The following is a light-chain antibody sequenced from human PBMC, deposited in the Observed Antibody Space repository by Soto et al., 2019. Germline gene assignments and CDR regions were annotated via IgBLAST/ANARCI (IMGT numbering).Light chain of an antibody. V-gene: IGKV1-39*01. CDR3: QQTYSNPRT. J-gene: IGKJ1*01. CDR1: QSIRTY. CDR2: AAS. Sequence: DIQMTQSPSSLSASVGDRVTITCRASQSIRTYLNWYQQKPGKAPKFLIYAASTLQSGVPSRFSGSGSGTDFTLTISSLLPEDFATYYCQQTYSNPRTFGQGTKVDIK.